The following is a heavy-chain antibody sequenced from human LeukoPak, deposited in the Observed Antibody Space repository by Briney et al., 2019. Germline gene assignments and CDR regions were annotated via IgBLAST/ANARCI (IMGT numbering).Heavy chain of an antibody. CDR2: IYPSGST. D-gene: IGHD6-19*01. CDR3: ARVGLSGWPNWFDP. V-gene: IGHV4-4*07. CDR1: GGSISGYC. J-gene: IGHJ5*02. Sequence: SETLSLTCTVSGGSISGYCWSWIRQPAGKGLEWIGRIYPSGSTNYNPSLKSRVTMTVNTSKNQFSLKLSSVTAADTAVYYCARVGLSGWPNWFDPWGQGTLVTVSS.